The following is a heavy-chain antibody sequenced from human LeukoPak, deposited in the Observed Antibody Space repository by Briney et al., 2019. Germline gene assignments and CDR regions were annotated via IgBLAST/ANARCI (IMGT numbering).Heavy chain of an antibody. CDR3: ARAGGEGIYYYYYGMDV. Sequence: SQTLSLTCTVSGGSISSGDYSWSWIRQPPGKGLEWIGYIYYSGSTYYNPSLKSRVTISVDTSKNQFSLKLSSVTAADTAVYYCARAGGEGIYYYYYGMDVWGQGTTVTVSS. J-gene: IGHJ6*02. V-gene: IGHV4-30-4*01. CDR2: IYYSGST. CDR1: GGSISSGDYS.